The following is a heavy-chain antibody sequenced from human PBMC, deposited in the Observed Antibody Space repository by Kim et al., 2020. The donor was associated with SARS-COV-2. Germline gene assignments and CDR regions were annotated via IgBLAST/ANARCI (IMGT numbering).Heavy chain of an antibody. CDR2: IKSNDNTT. J-gene: IGHJ4*01. V-gene: IGHV3-23*01. CDR3: AKGPWSSGCPPEY. D-gene: IGHD2-2*01. CDR1: GFTFSAFA. Sequence: GGSLRLSCAASGFTFSAFAMSWVRQAPGKGLEWVSIIKSNDNTTHYAESVKGRFTISRDNSKNTLFLEMNSQRATDPAVYHFAKGPWSSGCPPEYWGNGT.